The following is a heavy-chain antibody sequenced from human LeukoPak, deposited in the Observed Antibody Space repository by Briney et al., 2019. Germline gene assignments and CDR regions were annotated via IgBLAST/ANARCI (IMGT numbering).Heavy chain of an antibody. D-gene: IGHD4-17*01. CDR3: AREILGYGTENAFDI. J-gene: IGHJ3*02. V-gene: IGHV1-18*01. CDR2: ISAYNGNT. Sequence: ASVKVSCKASGYTFTSYGISWVRQAPGQGLEWMGWISAYNGNTNYAQKLQGRVTMTTDTSTNTAYMELRSLRSDDTAVYYCAREILGYGTENAFDIWGQGTMVTVSS. CDR1: GYTFTSYG.